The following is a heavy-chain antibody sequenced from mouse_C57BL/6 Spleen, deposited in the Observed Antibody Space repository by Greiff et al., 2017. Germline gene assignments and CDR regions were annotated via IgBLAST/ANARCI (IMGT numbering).Heavy chain of an antibody. Sequence: EVKLMESGAELVRPGASVKLSCTASGFNIKDYYMHWVKQRPEQGLEWIGRIDPEDGDTEYAPKFQGKATMTADTSSNTAYLQLSSLTSEDTAVYYCTTDYYGSSPFAYWGQGTLVTVSA. CDR2: IDPEDGDT. CDR1: GFNIKDYY. J-gene: IGHJ3*01. V-gene: IGHV14-1*01. CDR3: TTDYYGSSPFAY. D-gene: IGHD1-1*01.